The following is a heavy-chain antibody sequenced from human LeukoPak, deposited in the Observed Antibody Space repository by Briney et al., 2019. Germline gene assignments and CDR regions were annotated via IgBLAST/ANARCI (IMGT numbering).Heavy chain of an antibody. V-gene: IGHV1-2*02. J-gene: IGHJ6*03. CDR3: ARGLADGYSYGNNYYYFYYMDV. CDR2: INPTSGDT. CDR1: GYTFTDYY. Sequence: ASVKVSCKASGYTFTDYYMRWVRQAPGQGLEWMGWINPTSGDTKYAQKLQGRVTMARDTSISTAYMEMSSLRSDDTAVYYCARGLADGYSYGNNYYYFYYMDVWGKGTAVTISS. D-gene: IGHD5-18*01.